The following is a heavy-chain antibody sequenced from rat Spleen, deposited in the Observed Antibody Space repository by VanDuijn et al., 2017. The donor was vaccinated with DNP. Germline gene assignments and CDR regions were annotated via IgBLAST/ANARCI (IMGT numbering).Heavy chain of an antibody. V-gene: IGHV5S10*01. J-gene: IGHJ2*01. Sequence: EVQLVESGGDLVQPGRSLILSCAASGFTFSGFNMAWVRQSPKKGLEWVATITYDGSRTYYRDSVRGRFTIFRDIPKSTLYLQMDSLQTEDIATYYCARGNYGGYDYWGQGVMVTVSS. CDR3: ARGNYGGYDY. CDR1: GFTFSGFN. CDR2: ITYDGSRT. D-gene: IGHD1-11*01.